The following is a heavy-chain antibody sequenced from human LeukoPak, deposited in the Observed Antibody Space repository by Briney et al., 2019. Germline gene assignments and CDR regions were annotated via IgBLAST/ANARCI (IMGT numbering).Heavy chain of an antibody. CDR1: GYTVTSYY. J-gene: IGHJ4*02. V-gene: IGHV1-18*04. CDR2: ISAYNGNT. Sequence: PGASVKVSCKASGYTVTSYYMHWVRQAPGQGLEWMGWISAYNGNTNYAQKFQGRVSMTTDTSTSTAYMELRSLRSDDTAEYYCARDTSSSPDYWGQGTLVTVSS. D-gene: IGHD6-6*01. CDR3: ARDTSSSPDY.